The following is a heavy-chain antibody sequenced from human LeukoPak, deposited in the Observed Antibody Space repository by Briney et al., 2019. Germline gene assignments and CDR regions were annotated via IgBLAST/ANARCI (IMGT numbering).Heavy chain of an antibody. CDR2: INHSGST. D-gene: IGHD3-22*01. V-gene: IGHV4-34*01. Sequence: PSETLSLTCAVYGGSFSGYYWSWIRQPPGKGLEWIGEINHSGSTNYNPSLKSRVTISVDTSKNQFSLKLSSVTAADTAVYYCARPNYYDSSGYHIWGQGTLVTVSS. CDR1: GGSFSGYY. J-gene: IGHJ4*02. CDR3: ARPNYYDSSGYHI.